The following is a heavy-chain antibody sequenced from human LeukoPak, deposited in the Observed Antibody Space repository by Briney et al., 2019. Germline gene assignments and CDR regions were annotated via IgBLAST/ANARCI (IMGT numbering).Heavy chain of an antibody. CDR3: ARDPYSGSYGDYYFYYMDV. Sequence: GRSLRLSCAASGFTFSSYNMNWVRQAPGKGLEWISSITTTSSYIYYADSVKGRFTISRDNAKNSLYLQMTSLRAEDTAVYYCARDPYSGSYGDYYFYYMDVWGKGTTVTVSS. V-gene: IGHV3-21*01. J-gene: IGHJ6*03. D-gene: IGHD1-26*01. CDR1: GFTFSSYN. CDR2: ITTTSSYI.